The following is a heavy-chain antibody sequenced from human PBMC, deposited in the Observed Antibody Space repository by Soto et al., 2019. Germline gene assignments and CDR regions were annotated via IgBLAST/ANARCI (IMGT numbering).Heavy chain of an antibody. V-gene: IGHV4-59*01. J-gene: IGHJ6*03. D-gene: IGHD4-17*01. CDR3: ARVTLRSVTTLLYMDV. CDR2: IYYSGST. Sequence: PSETLSLTSTVSGGSISSYYWSWFRQPPGKGLEWIGYIYYSGSTNYNPSLKSRVTISVDTSKNQFSLKLSSVTAADTAVYYCARVTLRSVTTLLYMDVWGKGTTVTVSS. CDR1: GGSISSYY.